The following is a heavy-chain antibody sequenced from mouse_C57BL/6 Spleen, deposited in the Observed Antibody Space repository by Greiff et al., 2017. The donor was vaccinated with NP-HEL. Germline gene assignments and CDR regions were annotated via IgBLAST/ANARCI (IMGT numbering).Heavy chain of an antibody. V-gene: IGHV5-6*01. J-gene: IGHJ2*01. Sequence: EVQVVESGGDLVKPGGSLKLSCAASGFTFSSYGMSWVRQTPDKRLEWVATISSGGSYTYYPDSVKGRLTISRDNAKNTLYLQMSSLTSEDTAMYDCARQGDYYGSKGYFDYWGQGTTLTVSS. CDR3: ARQGDYYGSKGYFDY. D-gene: IGHD1-1*01. CDR2: ISSGGSYT. CDR1: GFTFSSYG.